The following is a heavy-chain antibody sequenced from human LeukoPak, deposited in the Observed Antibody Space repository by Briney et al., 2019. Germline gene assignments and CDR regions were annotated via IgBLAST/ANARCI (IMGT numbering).Heavy chain of an antibody. CDR3: ALITYSSSWYPFDY. CDR2: IYYSGST. Sequence: PSETLSLTCTVSGGSISSYYWSWIRQPPGKGLEWIGYIYYSGSTNYNPSLKSRVTISVDTSKNQFSLKLSSVTAADTAVYYCALITYSSSWYPFDYWGQGTLVTVSS. D-gene: IGHD6-13*01. CDR1: GGSISSYY. J-gene: IGHJ4*02. V-gene: IGHV4-59*08.